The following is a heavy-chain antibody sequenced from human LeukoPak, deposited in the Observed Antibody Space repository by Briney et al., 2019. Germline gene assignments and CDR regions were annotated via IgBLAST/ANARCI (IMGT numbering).Heavy chain of an antibody. Sequence: GGSLRLSCAASGFTFSSYSMNWVRQAPGKGLEWVSYISSSSGTIYYADSVKGRFTISRDNAKNSLYLQMNSLRAEDTAVYYCAREESSIFGVSVDYWGQGTLVTVSS. V-gene: IGHV3-48*01. J-gene: IGHJ4*02. CDR3: AREESSIFGVSVDY. CDR1: GFTFSSYS. CDR2: ISSSSGTI. D-gene: IGHD3-3*01.